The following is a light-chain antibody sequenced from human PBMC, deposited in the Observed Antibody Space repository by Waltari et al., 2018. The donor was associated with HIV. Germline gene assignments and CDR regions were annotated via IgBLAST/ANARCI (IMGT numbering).Light chain of an antibody. CDR3: QSTHSRGTYVV. CDR2: KDT. V-gene: IGLV3-25*03. J-gene: IGLJ2*01. CDR1: ALPKQY. Sequence: SYELTQPPSVSVSPGQTARTTCSGDALPKQYAYWYQQKPGQAPVLVIYKDTERPSGIPERFSGASSGKTVTLTITGVQAEDEASYYCQSTHSRGTYVVFGGGTKLTVL.